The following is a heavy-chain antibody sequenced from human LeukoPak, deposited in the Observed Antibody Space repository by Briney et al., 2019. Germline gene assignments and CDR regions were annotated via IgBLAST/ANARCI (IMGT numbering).Heavy chain of an antibody. D-gene: IGHD6-19*01. CDR3: GSGQWLVGVFY. V-gene: IGHV1-2*02. J-gene: IGHJ4*02. CDR2: INPNGGVT. Sequence: ASVKVSCKASGHTFTGYYMHWVRQAPGQGLEWLGWINPNGGVTNYAQKFQGRITMTRDTSITTVYMELSSLTSDDTAVYYCGSGQWLVGVFYWGQGTLVTVSS. CDR1: GHTFTGYY.